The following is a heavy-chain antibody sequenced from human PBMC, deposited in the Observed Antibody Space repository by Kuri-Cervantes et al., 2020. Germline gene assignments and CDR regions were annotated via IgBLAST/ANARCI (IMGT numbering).Heavy chain of an antibody. CDR1: GFTLSSYP. CDR3: ARDGGSFGYSSSFDY. CDR2: ISYDGRNK. Sequence: GESPKISCEASGFTLSSYPMHWVRQAPGKGLEWVAVISYDGRNKYYADSVKGRFTISRDNSKNTLHLQMNSLRAEDTTVYYCARDGGSFGYSSSFDYWGQGTLVTVSS. D-gene: IGHD6-13*01. J-gene: IGHJ4*02. V-gene: IGHV3-30-3*01.